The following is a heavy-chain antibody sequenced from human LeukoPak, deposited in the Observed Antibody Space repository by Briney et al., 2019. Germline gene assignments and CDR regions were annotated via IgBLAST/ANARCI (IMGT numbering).Heavy chain of an antibody. V-gene: IGHV3-48*03. Sequence: TGGSLRLSCAASGFTFSSYEINWVRQAPGKGLEWVSYISSSSSSIHYVDSVKGRFTVSRDNAKNSLYLQMNSLRAEDTAVYYCARVGPYYYYYGMDVWGQGTTVTVSS. CDR3: ARVGPYYYYYGMDV. CDR1: GFTFSSYE. CDR2: ISSSSSSI. J-gene: IGHJ6*02. D-gene: IGHD1-26*01.